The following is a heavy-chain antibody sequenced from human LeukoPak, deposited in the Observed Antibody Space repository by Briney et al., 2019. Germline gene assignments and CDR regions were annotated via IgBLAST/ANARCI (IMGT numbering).Heavy chain of an antibody. CDR2: IYYSGST. CDR3: ARVRGGYDSEYYYYYMDV. CDR1: GGSISSYY. V-gene: IGHV4-59*01. J-gene: IGHJ6*03. D-gene: IGHD5-12*01. Sequence: PSETLSLTCTVSGGSISSYYWSWLRQPPGKGLEWIGYIYYSGSTNYNPSLKSRVTISVDTSKNQFSLKLSSVTAADTAVYYCARVRGGYDSEYYYYYMDVWGKGTTVTVSS.